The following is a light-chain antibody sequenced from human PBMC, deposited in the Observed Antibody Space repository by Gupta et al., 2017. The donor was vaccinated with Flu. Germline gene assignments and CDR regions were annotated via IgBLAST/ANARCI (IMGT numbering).Light chain of an antibody. CDR1: NSNIVTNY. CDR3: AASARSLNSHYV. CDR2: KNN. Sequence: SVLTQPPSASGTSGQTVTISCSGSNSNIVTNYVYWYLHVPGTAPTLLIEKNNGRPAGVPDRCFCAKSGASASLVISGRRYEDEGDDYCAASARSLNSHYVFGTGTKLTVL. V-gene: IGLV1-47*01. J-gene: IGLJ1*01.